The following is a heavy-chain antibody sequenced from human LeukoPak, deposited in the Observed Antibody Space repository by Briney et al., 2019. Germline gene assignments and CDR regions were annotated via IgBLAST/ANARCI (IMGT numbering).Heavy chain of an antibody. CDR1: VGTFSSYD. V-gene: IGHV1-8*02. J-gene: IGHJ6*02. CDR3: ARDHPYYDFWSGYRNYYGMDV. Sequence: ASVNVSCKASVGTFSSYDINWVRQATGQGLEWMGWMNPNSGNTGYAQKFQGRVTMTRNTSISTAYMELSSLRSEDTAVYYCARDHPYYDFWSGYRNYYGMDVWGQGTTVTVSS. D-gene: IGHD3-3*01. CDR2: MNPNSGNT.